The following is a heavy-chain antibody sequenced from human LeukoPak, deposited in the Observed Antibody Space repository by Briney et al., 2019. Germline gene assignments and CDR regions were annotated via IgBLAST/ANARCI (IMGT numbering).Heavy chain of an antibody. Sequence: SETLSLTCAVYGGSFSGYYWSWIRQPPGKGLEWIGEINHSGSTNYNPSLKSRVTISVDTSKNQFSLKLSSVTAAGTAVYYCARGYGRYFDYWGQGTLVTVSS. V-gene: IGHV4-34*01. D-gene: IGHD4-17*01. J-gene: IGHJ4*02. CDR1: GGSFSGYY. CDR3: ARGYGRYFDY. CDR2: INHSGST.